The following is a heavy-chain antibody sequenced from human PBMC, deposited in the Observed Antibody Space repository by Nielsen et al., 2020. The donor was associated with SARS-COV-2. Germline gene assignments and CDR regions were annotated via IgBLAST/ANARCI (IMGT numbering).Heavy chain of an antibody. Sequence: GESLKISCVASGFTFSNDDMHWVRQTTGKGLEWVSAIGASGDTYYAGSVKGRFTISRENAESTLYLQMNSLRAGDTAVYYCARAGTGYSSTWYGFNYAFDMWGQGTMVTVSS. CDR1: GFTFSNDD. CDR2: IGASGDT. D-gene: IGHD6-13*01. J-gene: IGHJ3*02. V-gene: IGHV3-13*04. CDR3: ARAGTGYSSTWYGFNYAFDM.